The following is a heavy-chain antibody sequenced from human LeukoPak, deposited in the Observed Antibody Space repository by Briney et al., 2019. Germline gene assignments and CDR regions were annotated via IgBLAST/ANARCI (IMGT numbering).Heavy chain of an antibody. CDR3: ARDFAREFTIDY. Sequence: GGSLRLSCAASGFTFSNYNMNWVRQPPGKGLQWVSYISSSSNIIYYADSVKGRFAISRDNAKNSLFLQMNSLRAEDTAVYYCARDFAREFTIDYWGQGTLVTVSS. J-gene: IGHJ4*02. V-gene: IGHV3-48*01. CDR2: ISSSSNII. CDR1: GFTFSNYN. D-gene: IGHD3-10*01.